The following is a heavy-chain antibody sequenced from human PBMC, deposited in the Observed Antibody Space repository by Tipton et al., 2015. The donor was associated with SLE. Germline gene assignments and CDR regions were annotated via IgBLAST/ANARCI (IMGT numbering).Heavy chain of an antibody. CDR3: SSLTGDSRFDAFDS. V-gene: IGHV4-59*01. CDR2: ISYGGNT. D-gene: IGHD7-27*01. J-gene: IGHJ3*01. CDR1: GGSISNYY. Sequence: TLSLTCNVSGGSISNYYWSWIRQPPGKGLEWIGYISYGGNTNYNPSLNSRVTISVDTSKSQFSLQLSSVTAADTAVYYCSSLTGDSRFDAFDSWGQGTLVTVSS.